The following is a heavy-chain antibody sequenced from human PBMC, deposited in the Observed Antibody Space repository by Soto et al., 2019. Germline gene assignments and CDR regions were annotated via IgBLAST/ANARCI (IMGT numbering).Heavy chain of an antibody. V-gene: IGHV4-30-4*01. CDR2: IYYSGST. D-gene: IGHD3-3*01. CDR1: GGSISSGDYY. J-gene: IGHJ4*02. CDR3: ARAGRITIFGVVITYGFDY. Sequence: SETLSLTCTASGGSISSGDYYWSWIRQPPGKGLEWIGYIYYSGSTYYNPSLKSRVTISVDTSKNQFSLKLSSVTAADTAVYYCARAGRITIFGVVITYGFDYWGQGTLVTVSS.